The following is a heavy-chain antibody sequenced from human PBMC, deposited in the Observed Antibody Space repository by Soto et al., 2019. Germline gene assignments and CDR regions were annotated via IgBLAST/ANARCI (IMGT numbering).Heavy chain of an antibody. D-gene: IGHD3-22*01. J-gene: IGHJ3*02. V-gene: IGHV1-69*01. CDR2: IIPIFGTA. CDR3: AGGGDHYYDSSGHAFDI. CDR1: GGRFGRDA. Sequence: ASVKMCCEASGGRFGRDATSWVRQAPGQGLDWMGGIIPIFGTANYAQKFQGRFTITADESTSTAYMELSSLRSEDTAVYYCAGGGDHYYDSSGHAFDILGQGTMVTV.